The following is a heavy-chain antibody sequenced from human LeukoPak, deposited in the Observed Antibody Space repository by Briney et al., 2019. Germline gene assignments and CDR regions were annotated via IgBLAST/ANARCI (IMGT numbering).Heavy chain of an antibody. CDR2: TYYRSKWYN. V-gene: IGHV6-1*01. D-gene: IGHD3-16*02. CDR3: ARGYGYVWGSYRYTSFDY. J-gene: IGHJ4*02. Sequence: SQTLSLTCAISGDSVSSNSAAWNWIRQSPSRGLEWLGRTYYRSKWYNDYAVSVKSRITINPDTSKNQFSLQLNSVTPEDTAVYYCARGYGYVWGSYRYTSFDYWGQGTLVTVSS. CDR1: GDSVSSNSAA.